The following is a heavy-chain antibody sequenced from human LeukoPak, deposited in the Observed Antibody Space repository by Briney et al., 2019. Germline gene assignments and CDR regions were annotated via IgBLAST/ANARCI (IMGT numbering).Heavy chain of an antibody. Sequence: PGGSLRLSCAASGFTFDDYAMHWVRQAPGKGLEWVSGISWNSGSIGYADSVKGRFTISRDSSKNTLFLQMNRLRPEDAAVYYCAKAPVTTCRGAYCYPFDYWGQGTLVTASS. CDR3: AKAPVTTCRGAYCYPFDY. D-gene: IGHD2-21*01. CDR1: GFTFDDYA. CDR2: ISWNSGSI. V-gene: IGHV3-9*01. J-gene: IGHJ4*02.